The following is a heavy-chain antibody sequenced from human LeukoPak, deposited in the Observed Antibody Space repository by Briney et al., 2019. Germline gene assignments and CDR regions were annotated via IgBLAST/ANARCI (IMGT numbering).Heavy chain of an antibody. V-gene: IGHV3-30-3*01. CDR3: ARASFAYYYYYGMGV. J-gene: IGHJ6*02. Sequence: GGSLRLSCAASGFDFSSNWMHWVRQAPGKGLEWVAVISYDGSNKYYADSVKGRFTISRDNSKNTLYLQMNSLRAEDTAVYYCARASFAYYYYYGMGVWGQGTTVTVSS. CDR2: ISYDGSNK. CDR1: GFDFSSNW.